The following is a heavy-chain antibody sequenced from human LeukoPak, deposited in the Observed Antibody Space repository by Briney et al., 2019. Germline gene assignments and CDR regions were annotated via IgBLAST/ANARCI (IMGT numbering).Heavy chain of an antibody. CDR3: ARGDCSSTSCWPDY. J-gene: IGHJ4*02. D-gene: IGHD2-2*01. Sequence: PGGSLRLSCAASGFTFSGYGMHWVRQAPGKGLEWVAFIRYDGSNKYYADSVKGRFTISRDNSKNTLYLQMNSLRAEDTAVYYCARGDCSSTSCWPDYWGQGTLVTVSS. CDR1: GFTFSGYG. CDR2: IRYDGSNK. V-gene: IGHV3-30*02.